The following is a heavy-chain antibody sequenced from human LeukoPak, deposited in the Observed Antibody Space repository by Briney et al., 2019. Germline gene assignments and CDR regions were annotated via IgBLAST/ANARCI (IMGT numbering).Heavy chain of an antibody. V-gene: IGHV1-69-2*01. J-gene: IGHJ4*02. CDR2: VDPEDGET. Sequence: ASVKISCKVSGYTFTDYYMHWVQQAPGKGLEWMVLVDPEDGETIYAEKFQGRVTITADTSTDTAYMELSSLRSEDTAVYYCATVGYGSGENPDYWGQGTLVTVSS. CDR1: GYTFTDYY. CDR3: ATVGYGSGENPDY. D-gene: IGHD3-10*01.